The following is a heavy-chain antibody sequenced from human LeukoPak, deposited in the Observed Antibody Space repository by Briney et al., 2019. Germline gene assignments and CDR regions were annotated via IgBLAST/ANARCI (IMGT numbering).Heavy chain of an antibody. J-gene: IGHJ4*02. CDR3: ASIAAADVVQDY. D-gene: IGHD6-13*01. CDR2: IIPIFGTA. CDR1: GGTFSSYA. V-gene: IGHV1-69*05. Sequence: GASVKVSCKASGGTFSSYAISWVRQAPGQGLEWMGRIIPIFGTANYAQKFQGRVTITTDESTSTAYMELSSLRSEDTAVYYCASIAAADVVQDYWGQGTLVTVSS.